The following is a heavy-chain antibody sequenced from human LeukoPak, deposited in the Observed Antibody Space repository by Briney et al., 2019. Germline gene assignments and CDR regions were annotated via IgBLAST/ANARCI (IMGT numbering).Heavy chain of an antibody. V-gene: IGHV4-39*01. D-gene: IGHD6-19*01. CDR2: IYYSGST. CDR1: GGSISSSSYY. Sequence: PSETLSLTSTVSGGSISSSSYYWGWIRQPPGKGLVWIGSIYYSGSTYYNPSLKSRVTISVDTSKNQFSLKLSSVTAADTAVYYCARPYSSGWYYFDYWAQGTLVTVSS. J-gene: IGHJ4*02. CDR3: ARPYSSGWYYFDY.